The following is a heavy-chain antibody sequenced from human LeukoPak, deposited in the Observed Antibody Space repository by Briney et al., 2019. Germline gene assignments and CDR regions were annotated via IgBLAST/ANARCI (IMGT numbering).Heavy chain of an antibody. V-gene: IGHV3-48*04. CDR3: ARDRAYLGHDAFDI. CDR1: GFTFSSYS. CDR2: ISSSSSTI. D-gene: IGHD3-3*02. Sequence: GGSLRLSCAASGFTFSSYSMNWVRQAPGKGLEWVSYISSSSSTIYYADSVKGRFTISRDNAKNSLYLQMNSLRAEDTAVYYCARDRAYLGHDAFDIWGQGTMVTVS. J-gene: IGHJ3*02.